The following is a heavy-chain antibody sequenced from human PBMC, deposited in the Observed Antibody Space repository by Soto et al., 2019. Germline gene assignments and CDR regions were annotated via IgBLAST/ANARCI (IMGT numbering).Heavy chain of an antibody. V-gene: IGHV3-7*05. D-gene: IGHD2-21*01. CDR1: GFTFSSYW. CDR2: INKDGSEE. Sequence: EVQLAESGGGLVQPGGSLRLSCAASGFTFSSYWMSWVRQAPGKGLEWVANINKDGSEEVYMASMKGRFTISRDNAKNSLYLEMNSLRAEDTALYYCARDPYNYGDYGYGMDVWGQGTTVTVSS. CDR3: ARDPYNYGDYGYGMDV. J-gene: IGHJ6*02.